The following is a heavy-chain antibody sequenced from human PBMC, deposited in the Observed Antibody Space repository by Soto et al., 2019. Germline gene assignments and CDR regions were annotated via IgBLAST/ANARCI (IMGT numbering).Heavy chain of an antibody. V-gene: IGHV1-69*01. D-gene: IGHD3-10*01. Sequence: QVQLVQSGAEVKKPGSSVKVSCKASGGTFSSYAISWVRQAPGQGLEWMGGIIPIFGTANYAQKFQGRVTITADESTSTAYMELSSLRSEDTAVYYCASWAAGYYGSGSYFPFDYWGQGTLVTVSS. CDR3: ASWAAGYYGSGSYFPFDY. J-gene: IGHJ4*02. CDR1: GGTFSSYA. CDR2: IIPIFGTA.